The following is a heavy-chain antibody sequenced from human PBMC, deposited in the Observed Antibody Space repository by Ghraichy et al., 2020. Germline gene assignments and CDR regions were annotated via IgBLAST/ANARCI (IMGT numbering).Heavy chain of an antibody. CDR1: GFTFSSYA. D-gene: IGHD3-22*01. CDR3: AKDQAAYFYDSSGYHLGYYYCMDV. Sequence: GGSLRLSCAASGFTFSSYAMSWVRQAPGKGLEWVSAISGSGGSTYYADSVKGRFTISRDNSKNTLYLQMNSLRAEDTAVYYCAKDQAAYFYDSSGYHLGYYYCMDVWGQGTTVTVSS. CDR2: ISGSGGST. V-gene: IGHV3-23*01. J-gene: IGHJ6*02.